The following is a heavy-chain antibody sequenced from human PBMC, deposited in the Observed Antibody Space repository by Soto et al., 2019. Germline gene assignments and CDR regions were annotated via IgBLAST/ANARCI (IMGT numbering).Heavy chain of an antibody. J-gene: IGHJ6*02. D-gene: IGHD3-10*02. CDR1: GGSINSYY. V-gene: IGHV4-59*08. CDR3: ASLRSERTYYYYGMDV. Sequence: QVQLQESGPGLVKPSETLSLTCTVSGGSINSYYWSWIRQPPGKGLEWIGYIYYSGSTNYNPSLKSRVTISVDTSKNQFSLKLSSVTAADTAVYYCASLRSERTYYYYGMDVWGQGTTVTVSS. CDR2: IYYSGST.